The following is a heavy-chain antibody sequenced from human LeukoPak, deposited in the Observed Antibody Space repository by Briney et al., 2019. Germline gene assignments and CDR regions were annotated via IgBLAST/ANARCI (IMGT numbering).Heavy chain of an antibody. J-gene: IGHJ4*02. D-gene: IGHD3-10*01. V-gene: IGHV4-30-4*01. CDR1: GGSIYSGDYH. CDR2: IYYSART. Sequence: PSQTLSLTCTVSGGSIYSGDYHWSWIRQPPGKGLEWIGYIYYSARTYYKPSLKSRVTISVDSSKNQFSLKLSSVIAADTAVYYCARYHTSGVYFDYWGQGTLVTVSS. CDR3: ARYHTSGVYFDY.